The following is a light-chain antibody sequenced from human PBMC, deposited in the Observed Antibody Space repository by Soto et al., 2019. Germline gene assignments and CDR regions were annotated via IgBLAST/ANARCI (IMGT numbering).Light chain of an antibody. CDR2: AGS. J-gene: IGKJ1*01. V-gene: IGKV3-20*01. Sequence: EIVLTQSPGTVSLSVGQRATLSCRASYPVSEFYLAWYQQKPGQPPSLLIYAGSTRATGIPDRFSGSGSGTDFTLTISRLEPEDFAVYYCQQYGATPRTFGQGTRLEVK. CDR3: QQYGATPRT. CDR1: YPVSEFY.